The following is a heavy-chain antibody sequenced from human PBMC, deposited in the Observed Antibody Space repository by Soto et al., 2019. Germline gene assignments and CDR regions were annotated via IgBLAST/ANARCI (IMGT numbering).Heavy chain of an antibody. V-gene: IGHV3-33*01. D-gene: IGHD3-3*01. CDR2: IWYDGSNK. J-gene: IGHJ6*02. CDR1: GFTFSSYG. CDR3: AREGDFWSGYYQGKNYGMDV. Sequence: GGSLRLSCAASGFTFSSYGMHWVRQAPGKGLEWVAVIWYDGSNKYYADSVKGRFTISRDNSKNTLYLQMNSLRAEDTAVYYCAREGDFWSGYYQGKNYGMDVWGQGTTVTVSS.